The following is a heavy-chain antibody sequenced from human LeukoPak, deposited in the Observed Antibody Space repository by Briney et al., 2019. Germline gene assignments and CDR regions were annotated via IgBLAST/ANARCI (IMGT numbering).Heavy chain of an antibody. CDR2: ISSSGSNI. J-gene: IGHJ5*02. Sequence: GGSLRLSCEASGFIFNGYTMNWVRQAPGKGLEWVSSISSSGSNIYYADSVKGRFTISRDNAKNSLSMQMNSLRAEDTAVYYCAKDLEGYCSGGSCYPGWFDPWGQGTLVTVSS. CDR3: AKDLEGYCSGGSCYPGWFDP. V-gene: IGHV3-21*01. D-gene: IGHD2-15*01. CDR1: GFIFNGYT.